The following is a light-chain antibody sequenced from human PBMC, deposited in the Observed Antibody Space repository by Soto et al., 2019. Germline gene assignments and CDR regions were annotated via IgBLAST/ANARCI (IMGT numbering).Light chain of an antibody. V-gene: IGKV1-9*01. CDR2: AAS. CDR1: QGISSY. Sequence: DIQLTQSPSVLAASVGDRVTSTCRASQGISSYLAWYQQKPGKAPKLLIYAASTLQSGVPSRFSGSGSGTEFTLTISSLQPEDFATYYCQQLNSWITFGQGTRLEIK. CDR3: QQLNSWIT. J-gene: IGKJ5*01.